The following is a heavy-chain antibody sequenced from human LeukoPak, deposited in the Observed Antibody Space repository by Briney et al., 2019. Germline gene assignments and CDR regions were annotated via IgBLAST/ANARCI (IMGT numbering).Heavy chain of an antibody. D-gene: IGHD6-13*01. V-gene: IGHV4-59*01. Sequence: PSETLSLTCTVSGGSISSYYWSWIRQPPGKGLEWIGYIYYSGSTNYNPSLKSRVTISVDTSKNQFSLKLSSVTAADTAVYYCARGQQLVNWFDPWGQGTLDTVSS. J-gene: IGHJ5*02. CDR2: IYYSGST. CDR1: GGSISSYY. CDR3: ARGQQLVNWFDP.